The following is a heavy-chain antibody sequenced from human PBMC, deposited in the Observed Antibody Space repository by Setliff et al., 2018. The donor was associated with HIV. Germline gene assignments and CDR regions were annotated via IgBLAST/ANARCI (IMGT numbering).Heavy chain of an antibody. J-gene: IGHJ4*02. CDR1: GASMTSHY. Sequence: SETLSLTCSVAGASMTSHYLTWIRQPRGMGLEWIGNIYGSGTTKYNPSLRSRVTIAVDKSKNQLSLSLDSVTAADTAVYYCATDPKGDGWAYFDSWGQGTLVTVSS. D-gene: IGHD6-19*01. CDR2: IYGSGTT. CDR3: ATDPKGDGWAYFDS. V-gene: IGHV4-59*11.